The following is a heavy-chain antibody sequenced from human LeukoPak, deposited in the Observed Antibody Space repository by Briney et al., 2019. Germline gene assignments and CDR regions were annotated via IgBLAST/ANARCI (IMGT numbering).Heavy chain of an antibody. Sequence: SETLSLTCAVYGGSFSGYYWSWIRQPPGKGLEWIGEINHSGSTNYNPSLKSRVTISVDTSKNQFSLKLSSVTAADTAVYYCAGGPAELRYFDWLSQYDYWGQGTLVTVSS. CDR1: GGSFSGYY. J-gene: IGHJ4*02. CDR3: AGGPAELRYFDWLSQYDY. V-gene: IGHV4-34*01. D-gene: IGHD3-9*01. CDR2: INHSGST.